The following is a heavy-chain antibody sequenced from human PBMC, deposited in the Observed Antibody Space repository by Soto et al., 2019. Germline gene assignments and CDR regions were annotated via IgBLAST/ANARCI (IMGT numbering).Heavy chain of an antibody. D-gene: IGHD6-19*01. CDR1: GGTFSSYA. J-gene: IGHJ6*02. CDR3: ARAVYSSGCYQHYYYYGMDV. CDR2: IIPIFGTA. V-gene: IGHV1-69*13. Sequence: GASVKVSCKASGGTFSSYAISWVRQAPGQGLEWMGGIIPIFGTANYAQKFQGRVTITADESTSTAYMELSSLRSEDTAVYYCARAVYSSGCYQHYYYYGMDVWGQGTTVTVSS.